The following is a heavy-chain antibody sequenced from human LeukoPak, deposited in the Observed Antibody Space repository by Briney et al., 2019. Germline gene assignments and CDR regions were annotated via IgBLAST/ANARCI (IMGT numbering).Heavy chain of an antibody. CDR3: AKDQEVLEYSSSSGIDY. J-gene: IGHJ4*02. CDR2: IRYDGSNK. Sequence: GGSLRLSCAASGFTFSSYGMHWVRQAPGKGLEWVAFIRYDGSNKYYADSVKGRFTISRDNSKNTLYLQMSSLRAEDTAVYYCAKDQEVLEYSSSSGIDYWGQGTLVTVSS. V-gene: IGHV3-30*02. CDR1: GFTFSSYG. D-gene: IGHD6-6*01.